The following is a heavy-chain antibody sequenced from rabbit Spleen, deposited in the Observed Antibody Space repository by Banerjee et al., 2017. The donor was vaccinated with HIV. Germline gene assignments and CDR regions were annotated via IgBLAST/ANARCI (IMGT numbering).Heavy chain of an antibody. D-gene: IGHD1-1*01. Sequence: LEESGGGLVKPGGTLTLTCTVSGFSFSSNWICWVRQAPGKGLEWIACIGTSDGDTDYASWPKGRFTISKTSSTTVTLQMTSLTAADTAAYFCARNYVNAFDPWGPGTLVTVS. CDR2: IGTSDGDT. V-gene: IGHV1S45*01. CDR3: ARNYVNAFDP. J-gene: IGHJ2*01. CDR1: GFSFSSNW.